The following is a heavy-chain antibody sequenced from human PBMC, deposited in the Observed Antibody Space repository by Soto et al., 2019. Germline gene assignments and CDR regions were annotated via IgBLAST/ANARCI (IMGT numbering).Heavy chain of an antibody. CDR2: INHSGST. CDR1: GGSFSGYY. V-gene: IGHV4-34*01. J-gene: IGHJ5*02. D-gene: IGHD3-10*01. Sequence: QVQLQQWGAGLLKPSETLSLTCAVYGGSFSGYYWSWIRQPPGKGLEWIGEINHSGSTNYNPSLKSRVTISVETSQNQFSLKLSSVTAADTAVYYCARGPIRTMVRGVGTNWFDPWGQGTLVTVSS. CDR3: ARGPIRTMVRGVGTNWFDP.